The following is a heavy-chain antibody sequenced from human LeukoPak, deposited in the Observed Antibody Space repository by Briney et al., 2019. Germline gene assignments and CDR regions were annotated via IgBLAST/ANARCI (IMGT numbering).Heavy chain of an antibody. CDR1: GGSISSYY. D-gene: IGHD2-2*01. CDR3: ARGPYCTSTSCYLDY. CDR2: IYSSGST. V-gene: IGHV4-4*07. J-gene: IGHJ4*02. Sequence: SETLSLTCTVSGGSISSYYWSWIRQPAGKGLEWIGRIYSSGSTNYNPSLKSRVTMSVDTSKNQSSLKLSSVTAADTAVYYCARGPYCTSTSCYLDYWGRGTLVTVSS.